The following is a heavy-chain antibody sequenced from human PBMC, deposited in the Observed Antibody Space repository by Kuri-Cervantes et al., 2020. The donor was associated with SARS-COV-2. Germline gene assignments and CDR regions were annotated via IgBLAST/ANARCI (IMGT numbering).Heavy chain of an antibody. CDR3: ARDHGDYYFDY. D-gene: IGHD4-17*01. V-gene: IGHV3-23*01. CDR2: ISSGSYIT. Sequence: GGSLRLSCAASGFTFSSYAMSWVREAPGKGLEWVAAISSGSYITHYADSVKGRFTISRDDSKNTLHLQMDSLRGEDTAVYYCARDHGDYYFDYWGQGTLVTVSS. J-gene: IGHJ4*02. CDR1: GFTFSSYA.